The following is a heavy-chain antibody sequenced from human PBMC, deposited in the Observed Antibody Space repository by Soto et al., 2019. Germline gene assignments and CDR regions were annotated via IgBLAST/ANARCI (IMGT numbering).Heavy chain of an antibody. Sequence: ASVKVSCKASGYTFTGHYMQWVRQAPGQGLEWMGWINPNSGDTNYAQKFQGRVTMTRDTSISTVYMELSRLRSDDTALYYCAGVGGGAGGYGRGGGGPYVDVWGQGTTVTVSS. J-gene: IGHJ6*02. CDR2: INPNSGDT. CDR1: GYTFTGHY. CDR3: AGVGGGAGGYGRGGGGPYVDV. D-gene: IGHD6-13*01. V-gene: IGHV1-2*02.